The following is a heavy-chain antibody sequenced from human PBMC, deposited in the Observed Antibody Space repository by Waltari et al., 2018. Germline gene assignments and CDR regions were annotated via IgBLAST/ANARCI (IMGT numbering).Heavy chain of an antibody. J-gene: IGHJ4*02. CDR3: AKDYTYGNHFDY. CDR1: GFTFSSYG. Sequence: QVQLVESGGGVVQPGKSLRLSCAASGFTFSSYGMHWVRRAPGKGMDWLAGIAYDGSRKDYSDSVKGRFTISRDKSENTLHLQMDSLISEDTAVYYCAKDYTYGNHFDYWGQGALVTVSS. D-gene: IGHD5-18*01. V-gene: IGHV3-30*18. CDR2: IAYDGSRK.